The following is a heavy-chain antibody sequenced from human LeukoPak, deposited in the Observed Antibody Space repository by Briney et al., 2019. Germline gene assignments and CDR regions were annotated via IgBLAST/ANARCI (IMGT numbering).Heavy chain of an antibody. D-gene: IGHD3-16*01. CDR3: ARDIGDYGRFDP. CDR1: GGSISSGGYY. J-gene: IGHJ5*02. Sequence: SETLSLTCTVSGGSISSGGYYWSWIRQHPGKGLEWIGYIYYSGSTYYNPSLKSRVTISVDTSKNQFSLKLSSVTAADTAVYYCARDIGDYGRFDPWGQGTLVTVS. V-gene: IGHV4-31*03. CDR2: IYYSGST.